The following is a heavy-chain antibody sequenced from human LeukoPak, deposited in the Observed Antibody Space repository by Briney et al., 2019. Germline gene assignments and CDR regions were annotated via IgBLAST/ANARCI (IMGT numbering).Heavy chain of an antibody. Sequence: GASVKVSCKASGGTLRNHTISWVRQAPGPGLEWMGRIIPILGIANFAQKFQCRVTITADKSTSTAYMEQSSLRSEDTAVYYCARDAATGSRDHLARYFDYWGQGTLVTVSS. V-gene: IGHV1-69*02. J-gene: IGHJ4*02. D-gene: IGHD3-10*01. CDR3: ARDAATGSRDHLARYFDY. CDR1: GGTLRNHT. CDR2: IIPILGIA.